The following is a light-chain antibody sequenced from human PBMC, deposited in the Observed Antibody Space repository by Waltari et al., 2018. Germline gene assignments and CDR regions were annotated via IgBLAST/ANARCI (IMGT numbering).Light chain of an antibody. CDR1: QSISIY. CDR2: AAS. Sequence: DIQMPQSPSSLSASIGARVTITCRASQSISIYLNWYQQKPGKAPKLLINAASNLQSGVPSRFSGSGSGTDFTLTISSLQPEDFATYYCQQSYSTPPYTFGQGTKLEIK. CDR3: QQSYSTPPYT. J-gene: IGKJ2*01. V-gene: IGKV1-39*01.